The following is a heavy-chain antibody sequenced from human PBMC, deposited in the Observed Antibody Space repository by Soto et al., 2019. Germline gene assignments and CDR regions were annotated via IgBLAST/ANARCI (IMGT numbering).Heavy chain of an antibody. D-gene: IGHD3-9*01. CDR1: GGTFSSYT. J-gene: IGHJ6*02. CDR3: ARDTSPYYDTPYGMDV. Sequence: QVQLVQSGAEVKKPGSSVKVSCKASGGTFSSYTISWVRQAPGQGLEWMGRIIPILGIANYAQKFQGRVTITADKSTSTAYMELSSLRSEDTAVYYCARDTSPYYDTPYGMDVWGQGTTVTVFS. V-gene: IGHV1-69*08. CDR2: IIPILGIA.